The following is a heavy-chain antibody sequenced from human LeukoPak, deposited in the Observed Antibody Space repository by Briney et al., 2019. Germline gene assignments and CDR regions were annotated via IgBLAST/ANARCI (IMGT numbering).Heavy chain of an antibody. D-gene: IGHD2/OR15-2a*01. J-gene: IGHJ6*02. CDR2: IKSKIDGGTT. CDR1: GFPFSTTW. CDR3: TRIKGGLNYGMDD. V-gene: IGHV3-15*01. Sequence: GGSLRLSCAASGFPFSTTWMSWVRQAPGKGLEWVGRIKSKIDGGTTDYAAPVKGRFTISRDDSKNTLYLQMSSLETEDTAVYYCTRIKGGLNYGMDDWGQGTTVTVSS.